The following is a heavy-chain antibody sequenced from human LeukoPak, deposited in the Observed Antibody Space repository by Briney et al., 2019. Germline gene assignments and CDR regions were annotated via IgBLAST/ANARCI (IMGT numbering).Heavy chain of an antibody. CDR1: GFTFSSYW. J-gene: IGHJ4*02. Sequence: PGGSLRLSCAASGFTFSSYWMSWVRQAPGKGLEWVANIKQDGSEKYYVDSVKGRFTISRDNAKNSLYLQMNSLRAEDTAVYYCARVGAVAGKAIYYWGQGTLVTVSS. CDR3: ARVGAVAGKAIYY. V-gene: IGHV3-7*01. CDR2: IKQDGSEK. D-gene: IGHD6-19*01.